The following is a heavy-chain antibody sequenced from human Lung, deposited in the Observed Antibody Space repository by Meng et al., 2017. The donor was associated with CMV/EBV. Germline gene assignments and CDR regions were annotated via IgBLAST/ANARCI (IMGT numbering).Heavy chain of an antibody. Sequence: GESLKISCAASGFTVSGYYMNWVRQAPGKGLEWVSPISSSSTYIYYASSVRGRVTICRDNAKNSLYLEMNSLRAEDTAVYYCVRDLPPYYDFWSGYLDFWGQGTMVTVSS. CDR2: ISSSSTYI. J-gene: IGHJ4*02. CDR3: VRDLPPYYDFWSGYLDF. D-gene: IGHD3-3*01. CDR1: GFTVSGYY. V-gene: IGHV3-21*01.